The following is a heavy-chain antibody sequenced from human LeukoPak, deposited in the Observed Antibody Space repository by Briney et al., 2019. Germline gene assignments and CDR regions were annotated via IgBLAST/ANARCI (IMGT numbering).Heavy chain of an antibody. J-gene: IGHJ1*01. CDR1: GYTFTGYY. CDR2: INPNSDGT. D-gene: IGHD6-13*01. Sequence: GASVKVSCKASGYTFTGYYMHWVRQAPGQGLEWMGWINPNSDGTNYAQKFQGRVTMTRDTSIGTAYMELSRLRSDDTAVYYCARGGYSSSWYPRAEYFQHWGQGTLVTVSS. V-gene: IGHV1-2*02. CDR3: ARGGYSSSWYPRAEYFQH.